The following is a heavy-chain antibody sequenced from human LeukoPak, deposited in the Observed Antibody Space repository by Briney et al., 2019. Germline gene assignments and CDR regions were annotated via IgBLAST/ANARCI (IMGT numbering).Heavy chain of an antibody. CDR2: INQDGTEK. J-gene: IGHJ4*02. Sequence: GGSLRLSCAASGFTFTTYWMSWVRQAPGKGLEWVANINQDGTEKYYVDSVKGRFTISRDNSKNTLYLQMNSLRAEDTAVYYCARVNTYGYFIDYWGQGTLVTVSS. V-gene: IGHV3-7*03. CDR1: GFTFTTYW. CDR3: ARVNTYGYFIDY. D-gene: IGHD5-18*01.